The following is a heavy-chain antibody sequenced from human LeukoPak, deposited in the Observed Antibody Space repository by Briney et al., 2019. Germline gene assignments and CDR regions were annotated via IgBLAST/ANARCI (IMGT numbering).Heavy chain of an antibody. V-gene: IGHV1-69-2*01. CDR3: ATGQLVEMDV. CDR2: VDPEDGET. CDR1: GYTFTDYY. D-gene: IGHD6-6*01. J-gene: IGHJ6*04. Sequence: GASVKISCKASGYTFTDYYMHWVQQAPRKGLEWMGRVDPEDGETIYAEKFQGRVTITADTSTDTAYMELSSLRSEDTDVYYCATGQLVEMDVWGKGTTVTVSS.